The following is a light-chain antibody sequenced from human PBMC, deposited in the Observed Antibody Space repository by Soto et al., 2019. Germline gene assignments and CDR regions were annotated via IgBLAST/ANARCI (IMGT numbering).Light chain of an antibody. V-gene: IGLV1-44*01. J-gene: IGLJ1*01. CDR2: NNN. Sequence: QSVLTQPPSASGTPGQRVTISCSGSSSNIGSNTVNWYQQLPGTAPKLLIYNNNRRPSGVPDRFSGSKSGTSASLAISGLQSEDEADYYCAAWDDSLNGLVFGTGTKVTVL. CDR1: SSNIGSNT. CDR3: AAWDDSLNGLV.